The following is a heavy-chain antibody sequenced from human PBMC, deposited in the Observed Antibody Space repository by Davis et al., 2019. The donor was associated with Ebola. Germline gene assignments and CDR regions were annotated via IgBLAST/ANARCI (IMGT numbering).Heavy chain of an antibody. CDR3: AKSMRRHWLVFDL. CDR1: GYSFSNNW. D-gene: IGHD6-19*01. CDR2: IYPADSDT. J-gene: IGHJ4*02. V-gene: IGHV5-51*01. Sequence: PGGSLRLSCTGAGYSFSNNWIAWVRQMPGKGLEWVGTIYPADSDTRYSPSFQGQVSISADKSINTAYLQWSSLEASDTAMYYCAKSMRRHWLVFDLWGQGTLVTVSS.